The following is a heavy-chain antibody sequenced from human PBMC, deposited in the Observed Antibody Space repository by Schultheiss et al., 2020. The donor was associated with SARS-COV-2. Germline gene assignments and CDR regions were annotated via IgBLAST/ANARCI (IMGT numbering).Heavy chain of an antibody. D-gene: IGHD4-17*01. CDR3: ARDTVTTSCDAFDI. V-gene: IGHV4-31*03. CDR2: IYHSGST. J-gene: IGHJ3*02. Sequence: SQTLSLTCTVSGGSISSGGYYWSWIRQHPGKGLEWIGYIYHSGSTNYNPSLKSRVTISVDTSKKQFSLKLGSLTAADTAVYYCARDTVTTSCDAFDIWGQGTMVTVSS. CDR1: GGSISSGGYY.